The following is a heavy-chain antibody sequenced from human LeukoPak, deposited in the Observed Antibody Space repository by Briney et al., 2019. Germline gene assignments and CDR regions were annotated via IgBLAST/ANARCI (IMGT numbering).Heavy chain of an antibody. CDR1: GFTFSDYY. J-gene: IGHJ4*02. D-gene: IGHD3-16*01. CDR3: VRDWGNDY. Sequence: GGSLRLSCAASGFTFSDYYMSWVRQAPGKGLECLAVISYDGTKEKYADSVKGRFTISRDNSKNTLFLQMNNLRVEDTAVYYCVRDWGNDYWGQGTLVTVSS. V-gene: IGHV3-30*03. CDR2: ISYDGTKE.